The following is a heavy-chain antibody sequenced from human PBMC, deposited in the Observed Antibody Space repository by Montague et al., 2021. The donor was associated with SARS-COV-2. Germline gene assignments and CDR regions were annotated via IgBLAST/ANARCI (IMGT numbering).Heavy chain of an antibody. CDR2: SYYRSKWYN. D-gene: IGHD6-13*01. J-gene: IGHJ4*02. Sequence: CAISGDSVSSNSAACNWIRQSPSLGLEWLVMSYYRSKWYNDYAVSVKSRITINPDTSKNQFSLQLNSVTPEDTAVYYCARGGSWLYYFDYWGQGTLVTVSS. V-gene: IGHV6-1*01. CDR3: ARGGSWLYYFDY. CDR1: GDSVSSNSAA.